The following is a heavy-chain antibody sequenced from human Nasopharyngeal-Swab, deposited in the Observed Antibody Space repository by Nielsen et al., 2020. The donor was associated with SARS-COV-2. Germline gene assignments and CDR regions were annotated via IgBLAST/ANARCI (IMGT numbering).Heavy chain of an antibody. J-gene: IGHJ4*02. CDR3: ARCWSGVSESQGEY. Sequence: ASAKVSCKASGYTFTSYYMHWVRQAPGQGLEWMGIINPSGGSTSYAQKFQGRVTMTRDTSTSTVYMELSSLRSKDTAVYSCARCWSGVSESQGEYWGQGTLVTVAS. CDR2: INPSGGST. V-gene: IGHV1-46*01. D-gene: IGHD3-10*01. CDR1: GYTFTSYY.